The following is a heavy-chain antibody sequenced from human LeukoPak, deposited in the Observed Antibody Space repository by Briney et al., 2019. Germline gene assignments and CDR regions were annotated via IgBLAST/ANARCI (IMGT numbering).Heavy chain of an antibody. Sequence: SQTLSLTCTVSGGSISTGSNYWSWIRQPAGKGLEWIGRIYTSGSTNYNPSLKSRVTISLDTSKNQFSPKLSSVTAADTAVYYCARAGYYDWRGYYFDYWGQGTLVTVSS. V-gene: IGHV4-61*02. J-gene: IGHJ4*02. CDR3: ARAGYYDWRGYYFDY. CDR1: GGSISTGSNY. D-gene: IGHD3-22*01. CDR2: IYTSGST.